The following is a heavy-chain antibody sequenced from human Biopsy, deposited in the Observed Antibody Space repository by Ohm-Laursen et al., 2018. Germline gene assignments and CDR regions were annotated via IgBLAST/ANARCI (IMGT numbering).Heavy chain of an antibody. D-gene: IGHD2/OR15-2a*01. J-gene: IGHJ6*01. V-gene: IGHV1-69*04. Sequence: SVKVSCKASGGTFNNYGITWVRQAPGQGLEWVGRIISMVGTPKYAQKFQGRATITVDKSTSTAYLDLSSLKSEDTAVYYCARDKTVLNYYFASDAWGQGTTVTVSS. CDR2: IISMVGTP. CDR1: GGTFNNYG. CDR3: ARDKTVLNYYFASDA.